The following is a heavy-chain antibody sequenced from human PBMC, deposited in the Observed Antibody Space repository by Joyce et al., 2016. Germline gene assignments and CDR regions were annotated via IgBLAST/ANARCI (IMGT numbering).Heavy chain of an antibody. CDR2: IYYSWST. D-gene: IGHD7-27*01. CDR1: GGSISIHY. CDR3: ARGLGTPYGMDV. Sequence: QVQLQESGPGLVKPSETLSLTCTVSGGSISIHYWSWIRQPPGKRLEWMGYIYYSWSTNYNPSLKSRVTISVDTSKNQFSLKLRSVSAADTAVYYCARGLGTPYGMDVWGQGTTVTVSS. V-gene: IGHV4-59*11. J-gene: IGHJ6*02.